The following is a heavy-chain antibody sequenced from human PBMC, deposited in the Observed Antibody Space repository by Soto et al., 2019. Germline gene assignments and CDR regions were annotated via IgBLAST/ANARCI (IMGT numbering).Heavy chain of an antibody. V-gene: IGHV1-3*01. CDR1: GGTFSSYA. J-gene: IGHJ4*02. CDR3: ARVATIGGLDY. Sequence: GASVKVSCKASGGTFSSYAISWVRQAPGQRLEWMGGIIPSNGNTNYSQKFQGRVTITRDTSASTAYMELSSLRSEDTAVYYCARVATIGGLDYWGQGTLVTVSS. CDR2: IIPSNGNT. D-gene: IGHD5-12*01.